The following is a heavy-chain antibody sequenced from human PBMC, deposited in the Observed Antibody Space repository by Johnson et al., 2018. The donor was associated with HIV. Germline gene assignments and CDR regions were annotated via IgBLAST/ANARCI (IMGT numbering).Heavy chain of an antibody. CDR3: ARKIRITIFGLVISQSNDAFDI. Sequence: VQLVESGGGLIQPGGSLRLSCPASGFNVSTNNMNWVRQTPGKGLEWVSVINWNGGSTDYAASEKGRFTISSANAKNSLYLQMNSLRVEDTALYYCARKIRITIFGLVISQSNDAFDIWGQGTMVTVSS. J-gene: IGHJ3*02. V-gene: IGHV3-20*04. D-gene: IGHD3-3*01. CDR1: GFNVSTNN. CDR2: INWNGGST.